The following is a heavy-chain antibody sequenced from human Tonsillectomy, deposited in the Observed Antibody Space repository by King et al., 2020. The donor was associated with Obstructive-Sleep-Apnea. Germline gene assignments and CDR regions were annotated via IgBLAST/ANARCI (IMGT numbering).Heavy chain of an antibody. CDR3: AKHYYDSSGYYEFDY. Sequence: VQLVESGAEVKKPGESLKISCKGSGYTFNRYWIAWVRQMPGRGLEWMGFIYPGDSDTRYSPSLQSQVTISADKSISTVYLQWSSLKASDTAMYYCAKHYYDSSGYYEFDYWGQGTLVTVSS. J-gene: IGHJ4*02. V-gene: IGHV5-51*01. D-gene: IGHD3-22*01. CDR2: IYPGDSDT. CDR1: GYTFNRYW.